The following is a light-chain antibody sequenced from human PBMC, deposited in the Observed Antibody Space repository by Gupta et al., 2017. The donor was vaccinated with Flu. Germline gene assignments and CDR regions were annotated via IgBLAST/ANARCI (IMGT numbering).Light chain of an antibody. J-gene: IGKJ2*01. CDR3: QKRSNWPPYT. V-gene: IGKV3-11*01. CDR1: QRVGTY. CDR2: DAS. Sequence: EIVLTQSPATLSLSPGERATLSCRASQRVGTYLAWYQQKPGQAPRLLIYDASNRDTGIPARFSGSGSGKDLTLTISSREQEDFAGYYCQKRSNWPPYTFGQGTXLEIK.